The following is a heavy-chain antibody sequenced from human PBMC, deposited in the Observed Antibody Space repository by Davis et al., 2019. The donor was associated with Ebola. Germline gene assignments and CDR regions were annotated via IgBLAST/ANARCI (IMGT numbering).Heavy chain of an antibody. CDR1: GFTFSIYA. Sequence: GESLKISCAASGFTFSIYAMHWVRQAPGKGLEWVAVISSDDGSNKYYADSVKGRFTISRDNSKNTLYLQMNSLRAEDTAVYYCAKAVVYGVDVWGQGTTVTVSS. CDR2: ISSDDGSNK. CDR3: AKAVVYGVDV. J-gene: IGHJ6*02. V-gene: IGHV3-30*04. D-gene: IGHD2-15*01.